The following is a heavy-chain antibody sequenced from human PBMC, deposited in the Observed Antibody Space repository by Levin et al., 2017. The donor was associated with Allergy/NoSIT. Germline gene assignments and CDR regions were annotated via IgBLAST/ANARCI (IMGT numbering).Heavy chain of an antibody. CDR3: ARAGYNDYRVPYDAMDL. CDR1: GFTFRIYG. D-gene: IGHD1-1*01. J-gene: IGHJ6*02. CDR2: IWKGGTNK. V-gene: IGHV3-33*01. Sequence: GESLKISCAASGFTFRIYGMHWVRQAPGKGLTWVAFIWKGGTNKYYADSVEGRFTISRDNSRNTLSLQMNSLGAEDAGVYYCARAGYNDYRVPYDAMDLWGQGATVTVTS.